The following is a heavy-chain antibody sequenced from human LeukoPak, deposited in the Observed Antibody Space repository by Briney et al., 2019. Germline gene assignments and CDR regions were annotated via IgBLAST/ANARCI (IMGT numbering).Heavy chain of an antibody. J-gene: IGHJ4*02. D-gene: IGHD5-18*01. CDR2: IYSGGST. CDR3: TKDRSYGRSYFDY. Sequence: GGSLRLSCAVSGFTVSNNYMSWVRQAPGKGLEWVSVIYSGGSTYYADPVKGRFTISRDNSKNTLYLQMNSLRIEDTAVYYCTKDRSYGRSYFDYWGQGTLVTVAS. CDR1: GFTVSNNY. V-gene: IGHV3-66*02.